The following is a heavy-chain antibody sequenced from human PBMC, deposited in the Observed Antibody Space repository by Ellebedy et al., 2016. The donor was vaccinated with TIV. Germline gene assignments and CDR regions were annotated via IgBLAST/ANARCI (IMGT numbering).Heavy chain of an antibody. D-gene: IGHD1-26*01. CDR2: ISSSTTTI. Sequence: PGGSLRLSCPASGFTFSSYSMNWVRQAPGKGLECISYISSSTTTIYYADSVKGRFTISRDNGKTSLYLQMNSLRVKDTAVYYCAREGSGSYGAEYFQHWGQGTLVTVSS. CDR1: GFTFSSYS. V-gene: IGHV3-48*04. CDR3: AREGSGSYGAEYFQH. J-gene: IGHJ1*01.